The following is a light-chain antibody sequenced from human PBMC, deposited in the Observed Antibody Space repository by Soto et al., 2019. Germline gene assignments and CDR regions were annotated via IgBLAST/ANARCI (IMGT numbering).Light chain of an antibody. Sequence: QVTQSPSTVSVSLGDRVTITCRTSQSISNWLAWYQQKRGEAPNLLIYDASTLASGVPSRFSGSGSGTEYTLTISNLQPEDVATYYCQNYNDYSTFGQGTEVQI. J-gene: IGKJ1*01. CDR1: QSISNW. V-gene: IGKV1-5*01. CDR3: QNYNDYST. CDR2: DAS.